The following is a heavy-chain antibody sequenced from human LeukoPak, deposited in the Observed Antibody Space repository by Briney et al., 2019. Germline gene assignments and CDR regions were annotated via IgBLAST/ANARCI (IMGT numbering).Heavy chain of an antibody. D-gene: IGHD1-26*01. V-gene: IGHV4-4*07. J-gene: IGHJ4*02. CDR1: GGSISGYY. Sequence: SETLSLTCTVSGGSISGYYWSWIRQSAGKGLEWIGRIYTSGNTNYNPSLKSRVTTSVDTSKNQFSLKLNSVTAADTAVYYCARSEVGITKHWDNWGQGTLVTVS. CDR2: IYTSGNT. CDR3: ARSEVGITKHWDN.